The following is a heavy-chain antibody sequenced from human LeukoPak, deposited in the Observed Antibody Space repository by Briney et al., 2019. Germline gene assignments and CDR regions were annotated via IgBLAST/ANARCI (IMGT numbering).Heavy chain of an antibody. J-gene: IGHJ3*02. CDR1: GYAVTNYG. Sequence: ASVKVSCKASGYAVTNYGISWVRQAPGQGLEWMGWIGAYNGNTNYAQKLQGRVTMTTDTSTSTAYMELRSLRSDDTAVYYCARVLWFDQNDAFDIWGQGTMVTVSS. CDR2: IGAYNGNT. CDR3: ARVLWFDQNDAFDI. D-gene: IGHD3-10*01. V-gene: IGHV1-18*04.